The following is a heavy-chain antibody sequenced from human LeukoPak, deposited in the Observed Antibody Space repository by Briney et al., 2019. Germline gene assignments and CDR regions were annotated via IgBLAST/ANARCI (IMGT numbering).Heavy chain of an antibody. CDR3: ARDLKMGYSSGRYSWGTGSSNDY. CDR1: GYTFTNYA. D-gene: IGHD6-19*01. Sequence: ASVKVSCKASGYTFTNYAFSWVRQAPGQGLEWIGWISAYNGNTNYAQKLQGRVTMTTDTSTSTAYMELRSLRSDDTAVYYCARDLKMGYSSGRYSWGTGSSNDYWGQGTLVTVSS. V-gene: IGHV1-18*01. CDR2: ISAYNGNT. J-gene: IGHJ4*02.